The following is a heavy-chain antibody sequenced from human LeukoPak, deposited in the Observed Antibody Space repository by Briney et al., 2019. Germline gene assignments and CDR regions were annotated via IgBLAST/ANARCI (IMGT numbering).Heavy chain of an antibody. V-gene: IGHV4-59*08. CDR1: GGSLSSYY. J-gene: IGHJ3*02. CDR3: ARQGGGGYCSGGSCLDAFDI. CDR2: IYYSGST. Sequence: SETLSLTCTVSGGSLSSYYWSWIRHPPGKGLECIGYIYYSGSTNYSPSLTSRVTISVDTSKNTFSLKMSSVAAGDTGVYYCARQGGGGYCSGGSCLDAFDIWGQGTMVTVSS. D-gene: IGHD2-15*01.